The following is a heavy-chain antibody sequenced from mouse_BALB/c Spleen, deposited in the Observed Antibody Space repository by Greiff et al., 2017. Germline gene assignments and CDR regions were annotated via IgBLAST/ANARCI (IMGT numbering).Heavy chain of an antibody. Sequence: EVQLQQSGPELVKPGASVKIPCKASGYTFTDYNMDWVKQSHGKSLEWIGDINPNNGGTIYNQKFKGKATLTVDKSSSTAYMELRSLTSEDTAVYYCARTLPNPYYYYAMDYWGQGTSVTVSS. V-gene: IGHV1-18*01. CDR3: ARTLPNPYYYYAMDY. D-gene: IGHD2-10*01. J-gene: IGHJ4*01. CDR2: INPNNGGT. CDR1: GYTFTDYN.